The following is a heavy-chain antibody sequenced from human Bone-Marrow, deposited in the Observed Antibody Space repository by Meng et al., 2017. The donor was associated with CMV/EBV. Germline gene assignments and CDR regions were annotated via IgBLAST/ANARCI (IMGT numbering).Heavy chain of an antibody. CDR3: ARDYCSSTSCFPGYFDY. CDR2: ISSSGSTI. CDR1: GFTFSNAW. D-gene: IGHD2-2*01. V-gene: IGHV3-11*01. J-gene: IGHJ4*02. Sequence: GGSLRLSCAASGFTFSNAWMSWIRQAPGKGLEWVSYISSSGSTIYYADSVKGRFTISRDNAKNSLYLQMNSLRAEDTAVYYCARDYCSSTSCFPGYFDYWGQGTLVTVSS.